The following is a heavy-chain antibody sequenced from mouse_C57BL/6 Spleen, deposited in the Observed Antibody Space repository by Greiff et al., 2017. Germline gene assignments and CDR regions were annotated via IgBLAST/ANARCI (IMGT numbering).Heavy chain of an antibody. J-gene: IGHJ4*01. CDR1: GYSFTDYN. V-gene: IGHV1-39*01. CDR3: TRYYYYGSCYDYYAMDY. Sequence: EVQLQQSGPELVKPGASVKISCKASGYSFTDYNMNWVKQSNGQSLEWIGVINPNYGTTSYNQKFKGKATLTVDQSSSTAYMQLNSLTSEDSAVYYCTRYYYYGSCYDYYAMDYWGQGTSVTVSS. CDR2: INPNYGTT. D-gene: IGHD1-1*01.